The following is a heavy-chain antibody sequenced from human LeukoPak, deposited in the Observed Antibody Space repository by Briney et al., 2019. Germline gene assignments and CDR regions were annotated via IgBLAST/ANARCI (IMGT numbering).Heavy chain of an antibody. Sequence: PSETLSLTCTVSGGSISGHYCSWIRQPPGKGLEWIGYIYYSGSTNYNPSLKSRVTISVDTSENQFSLKLRSVTAADTAVYYCAREDRGYDYWGQGTLVTVSS. CDR1: GGSISGHY. D-gene: IGHD2-15*01. CDR3: AREDRGYDY. V-gene: IGHV4-59*11. J-gene: IGHJ4*02. CDR2: IYYSGST.